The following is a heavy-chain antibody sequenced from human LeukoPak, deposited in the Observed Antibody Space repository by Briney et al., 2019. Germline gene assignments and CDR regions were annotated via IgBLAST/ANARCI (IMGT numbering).Heavy chain of an antibody. CDR3: ARGAMRTGFDS. CDR1: GDSVSSSSNV. CDR2: TYYGSKWNN. Sequence: SQTLSLTCAISGDSVSSSSNVWNWIRQSPSRSLEWLGRTYYGSKWNNDYAASVKSRITVNPDTSKNQFSLQLNSVTPEDTAVYYCARGAMRTGFDSWGQGTLVTVSA. J-gene: IGHJ4*02. D-gene: IGHD1-1*01. V-gene: IGHV6-1*01.